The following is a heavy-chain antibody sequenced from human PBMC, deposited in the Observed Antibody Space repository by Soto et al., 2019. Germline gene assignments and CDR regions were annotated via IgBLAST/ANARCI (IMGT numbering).Heavy chain of an antibody. Sequence: QVQLVQSGAEVKKPGASVKVSCKASGYTFTSYGISWVRQAPGHGLEWMGWISAYNGNTNYAQKLQGRVTMTTDTSTSTAYMELRSLRADDTAVYYCARDGRTTGTTAYYYGMDVLGQGTTVTVSS. D-gene: IGHD1-1*01. V-gene: IGHV1-18*01. CDR3: ARDGRTTGTTAYYYGMDV. CDR1: GYTFTSYG. CDR2: ISAYNGNT. J-gene: IGHJ6*02.